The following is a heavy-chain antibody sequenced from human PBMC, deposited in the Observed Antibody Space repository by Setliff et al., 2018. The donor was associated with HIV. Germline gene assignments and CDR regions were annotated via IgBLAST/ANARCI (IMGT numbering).Heavy chain of an antibody. CDR2: VNLDGTYI. J-gene: IGHJ6*02. CDR1: GFTFSDYW. D-gene: IGHD3-22*01. Sequence: GGSLRLSCVASGFTFSDYWMHWVRQAPGKGLLWAARVNLDGTYIHYADSVKGRFTISRDNAKNTLHLQMNSLRAEDTAVYYCTRDSYYPDSSGVFYYYGWDVWGQGTTVTVSS. CDR3: TRDSYYPDSSGVFYYYGWDV. V-gene: IGHV3-74*01.